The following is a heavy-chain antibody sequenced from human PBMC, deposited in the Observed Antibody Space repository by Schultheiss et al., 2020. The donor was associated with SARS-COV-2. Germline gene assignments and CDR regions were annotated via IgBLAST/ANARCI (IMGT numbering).Heavy chain of an antibody. Sequence: GGSLRLSCAAPGFTFDDYAMHWVRQAPGKGLEWVSSISSSSTYIYYADSVKGRFTISRDNAKNSLYLQMNSLRAEDTAVYYCAAGDLEWLSTFWGYWGQGTLVTVSS. CDR3: AAGDLEWLSTFWGY. CDR2: ISSSSTYI. D-gene: IGHD3-3*01. V-gene: IGHV3-21*01. CDR1: GFTFDDYA. J-gene: IGHJ4*02.